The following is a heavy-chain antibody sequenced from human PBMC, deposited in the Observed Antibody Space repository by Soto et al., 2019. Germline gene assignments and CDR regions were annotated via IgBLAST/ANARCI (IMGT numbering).Heavy chain of an antibody. V-gene: IGHV1-69*01. Sequence: QVQLVQSGAEVKKPGSSVKVSCKASVGTFSSYAISWVRQAPGQGLEWMGGIIPIFGTANYAQKFQGRVTITADESTSTAYMELSSLRSEDTAVYYCARGRHRVSSMITFGGVIDFYGMDVWGQGTTVTVSS. D-gene: IGHD3-16*02. CDR2: IIPIFGTA. CDR3: ARGRHRVSSMITFGGVIDFYGMDV. CDR1: VGTFSSYA. J-gene: IGHJ6*02.